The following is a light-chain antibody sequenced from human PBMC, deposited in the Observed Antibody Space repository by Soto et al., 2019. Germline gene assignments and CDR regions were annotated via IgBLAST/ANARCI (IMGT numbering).Light chain of an antibody. CDR2: GAS. CDR3: QQYGSSPGT. Sequence: EIVLTQSPGTLSLSPGERATLSCRASQSVSSSYLAWYQQKPGQAPRLLIYGASSRATGIPDRFSGSGSGTEFTLTISRLEPEDFAVSYCQQYGSSPGTFGQGTKVEIK. V-gene: IGKV3-20*01. J-gene: IGKJ1*01. CDR1: QSVSSSY.